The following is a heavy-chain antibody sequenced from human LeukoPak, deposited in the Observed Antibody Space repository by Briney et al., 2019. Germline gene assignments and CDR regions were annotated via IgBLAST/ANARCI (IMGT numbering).Heavy chain of an antibody. CDR2: IKQDGSEK. CDR3: ARDGYSSNWYPDY. Sequence: PGGSLRLSCAASGFTFNNYAMNWVRQAPGKGLEWVANIKQDGSEKYYVDSVKGRFTISRDNAKNSLYLQMNSLRAEDTAVYYCARDGYSSNWYPDYWGQGTLVTVSS. CDR1: GFTFNNYA. J-gene: IGHJ4*02. D-gene: IGHD6-13*01. V-gene: IGHV3-7*03.